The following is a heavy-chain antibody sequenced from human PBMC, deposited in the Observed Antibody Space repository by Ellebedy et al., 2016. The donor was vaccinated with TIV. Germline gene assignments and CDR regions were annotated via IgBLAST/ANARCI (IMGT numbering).Heavy chain of an antibody. V-gene: IGHV4-59*12. CDR1: GGSISSYY. D-gene: IGHD6-13*01. J-gene: IGHJ4*02. Sequence: SETLSLTXTVSGGSISSYYWSWIRQPPGKGLEWIGYIYYSGSTYYNPSLKSRVTISVDTSKNQFSLKLSSVTAADTAVYYCARVIAAAGTSFDYWGQGTLVTVSS. CDR3: ARVIAAAGTSFDY. CDR2: IYYSGST.